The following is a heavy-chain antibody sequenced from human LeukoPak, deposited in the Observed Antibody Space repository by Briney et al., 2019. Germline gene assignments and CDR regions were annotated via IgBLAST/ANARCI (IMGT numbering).Heavy chain of an antibody. J-gene: IGHJ4*02. CDR3: PRNAASRYFFDY. CDR1: GFTFGDYA. D-gene: IGHD5-18*01. V-gene: IGHV3-49*03. CDR2: VRSKGYGGTT. Sequence: PGGSLRLSCTASGFTFGDYAMSWFRQAPGKGLEWVGFVRSKGYGGTTEYAASVKGRFTISRDDSKSIAYLQMNSLKIEDTAVYYCPRNAASRYFFDYSGQGTLVTV.